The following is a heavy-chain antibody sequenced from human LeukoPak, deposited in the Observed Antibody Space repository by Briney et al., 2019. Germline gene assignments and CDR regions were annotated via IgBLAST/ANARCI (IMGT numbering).Heavy chain of an antibody. V-gene: IGHV3-30*04. J-gene: IGHJ4*02. D-gene: IGHD7-27*01. CDR3: ARDPLGSPTYYFDY. Sequence: PGGSLRLSCAASGFSFSNYAMNWVRQAPGKGLEWVAVISYDGSNKYYADSVKGRFTISRDNSKNTLYLQMNSLRAEDTAVYYCARDPLGSPTYYFDYWGQGTLVTVSS. CDR1: GFSFSNYA. CDR2: ISYDGSNK.